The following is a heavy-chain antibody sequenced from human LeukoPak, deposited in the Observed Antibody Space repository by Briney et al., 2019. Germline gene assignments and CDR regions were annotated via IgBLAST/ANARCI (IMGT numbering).Heavy chain of an antibody. CDR2: IYYSGST. J-gene: IGHJ4*02. CDR3: ARSPPGIAVAGTAYYFDY. Sequence: SETLSLTCTVSGGSISSYYWSWIRQPPGKGLEWIGYIYYSGSTNYNPSLKSRVTISVDTSKNQFSPKLSSVTAADTAVYYCARSPPGIAVAGTAYYFDYWGQGTLVTVSS. V-gene: IGHV4-59*01. D-gene: IGHD6-19*01. CDR1: GGSISSYY.